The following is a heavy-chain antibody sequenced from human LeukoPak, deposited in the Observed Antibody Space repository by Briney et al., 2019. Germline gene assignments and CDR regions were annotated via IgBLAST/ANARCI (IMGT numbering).Heavy chain of an antibody. CDR3: ARDMRGEYCSSTSCPPDPGYYYYYMDV. V-gene: IGHV4-59*01. CDR1: SGSISSYF. Sequence: SETLSLTCTVSSGSISSYFWSWIRQPPGKGLEWIGYIYYSGSTNYNPSLKSRVTISVDTSKNQFSLKLSSVTAADTAVYYCARDMRGEYCSSTSCPPDPGYYYYYMDVWGKGTTVTVSS. J-gene: IGHJ6*03. CDR2: IYYSGST. D-gene: IGHD2-2*01.